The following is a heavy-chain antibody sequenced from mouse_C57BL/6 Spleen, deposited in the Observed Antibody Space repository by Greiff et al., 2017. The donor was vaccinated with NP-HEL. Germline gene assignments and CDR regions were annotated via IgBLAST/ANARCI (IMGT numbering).Heavy chain of an antibody. CDR3: ARDYGSSYAMDY. D-gene: IGHD1-1*01. CDR1: GYTFTDYY. CDR2: INPNNGGT. V-gene: IGHV1-26*01. J-gene: IGHJ4*01. Sequence: EVQLQQSGPELVKPGASVKISCKASGYTFTDYYMNWVKQSHGKSLEWIGDINPNNGGTSYNQKFKGKATLTVDKSSRTAYMELRSLTSEDSAVYYCARDYGSSYAMDYWGQGTSVTVSS.